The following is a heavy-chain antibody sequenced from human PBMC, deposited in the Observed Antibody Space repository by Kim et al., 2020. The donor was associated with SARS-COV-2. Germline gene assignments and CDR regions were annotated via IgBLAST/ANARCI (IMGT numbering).Heavy chain of an antibody. V-gene: IGHV3-15*01. CDR2: IKSKTDGGTT. J-gene: IGHJ6*02. CDR3: TTDPGQQLDYYYYYGMDV. Sequence: GGSLRLSCAASGFAFSNAWMSWVRQAPGKGLEWVGRIKSKTDGGTTDYAAPVKGRFTISRDDSKNTLYLQMNSLKTEDTAVYYCTTDPGQQLDYYYYYGMDVWGQGTTVTVSS. D-gene: IGHD6-13*01. CDR1: GFAFSNAW.